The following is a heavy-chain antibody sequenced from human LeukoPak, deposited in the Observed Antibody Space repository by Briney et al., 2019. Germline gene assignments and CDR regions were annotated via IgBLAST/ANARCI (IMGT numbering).Heavy chain of an antibody. D-gene: IGHD6-6*01. J-gene: IGHJ4*02. CDR2: INHSGST. CDR3: ARCPPRYSSSGFDY. V-gene: IGHV4-34*01. CDR1: GGSFSGYY. Sequence: SETLSLTCAVYGGSFSGYYWSWIRQPPGKGLEWIGEINHSGSTNYNPSLKSRVTISVDTSKNQFSLKLSSVTAADTAVYYCARCPPRYSSSGFDYWGQGTLVTVSS.